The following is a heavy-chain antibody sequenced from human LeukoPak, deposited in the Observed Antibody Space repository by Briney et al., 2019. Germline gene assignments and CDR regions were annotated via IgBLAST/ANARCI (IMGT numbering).Heavy chain of an antibody. V-gene: IGHV3-30*02. J-gene: IGHJ4*02. CDR1: GFTFSSYG. CDR3: AKIIVVVPAATDFFDY. CDR2: TRYDGSNK. D-gene: IGHD2-2*01. Sequence: PGGSLRLSCAASGFTFSSYGMHRVRQAPGKGLEWAALTRYDGSNKYYADSVKGRFTISRDNSKNTLYLQMNSLRAGDTAVYYCAKIIVVVPAATDFFDYWGQGTLVTVSS.